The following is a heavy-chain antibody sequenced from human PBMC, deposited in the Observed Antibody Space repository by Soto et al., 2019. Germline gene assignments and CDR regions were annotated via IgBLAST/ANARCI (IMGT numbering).Heavy chain of an antibody. V-gene: IGHV3-48*02. CDR2: ISSSSSTI. CDR3: AKEQFRITLGRGVIRDAFDI. CDR1: GFTFSSYS. Sequence: EVQLVESGGGLVQPGGSLRLSCAASGFTFSSYSMNWVRQAPGKGLEWVSYISSSSSTIYYADSVKGRFTISRDNAKNALYLQMNSLIEEDTAVYYCAKEQFRITLGRGVIRDAFDIWGQGPMVTVSP. J-gene: IGHJ3*02. D-gene: IGHD3-10*01.